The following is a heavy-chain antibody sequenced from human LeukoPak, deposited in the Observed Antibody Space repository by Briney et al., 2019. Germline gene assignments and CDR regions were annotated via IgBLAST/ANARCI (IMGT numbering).Heavy chain of an antibody. CDR3: ARGGGYCTNGVCPLDY. CDR2: ISAYNGNT. V-gene: IGHV1-18*01. D-gene: IGHD2-8*01. J-gene: IGHJ4*02. Sequence: GASVKVSCKASGYTLTSYGISWVRQAPGQGLEWMGWISAYNGNTNYAQKLQGRVTMTTDTSTSTAYMELRSLRSDDTAVYYCARGGGYCTNGVCPLDYWGQGTLVTVSS. CDR1: GYTLTSYG.